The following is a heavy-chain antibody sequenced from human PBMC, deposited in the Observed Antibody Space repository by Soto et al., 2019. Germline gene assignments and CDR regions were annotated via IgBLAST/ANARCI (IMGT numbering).Heavy chain of an antibody. Sequence: GGSLRLSCAASGFSFRSYGMTWVRQAPGKGLEWVAVIWHDGNNKYHADSVQGRFTVSRDNSKNTLYLQMNYLRPEDTAVYYCARDRLTGTAEWHSLDSWRQGTQVTVSS. D-gene: IGHD7-27*01. J-gene: IGHJ4*02. CDR3: ARDRLTGTAEWHSLDS. V-gene: IGHV3-33*01. CDR2: IWHDGNNK. CDR1: GFSFRSYG.